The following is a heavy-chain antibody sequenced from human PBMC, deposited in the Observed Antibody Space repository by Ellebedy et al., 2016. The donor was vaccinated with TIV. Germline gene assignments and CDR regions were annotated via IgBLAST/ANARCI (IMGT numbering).Heavy chain of an antibody. CDR3: TKDLLRGIWGGSGRGY. CDR2: ISWRGYYI. J-gene: IGHJ4*02. V-gene: IGHV3-9*01. D-gene: IGHD7-27*01. CDR1: GFTFDDYA. Sequence: GGSLRLSXAASGFTFDDYAMHWVRQAPGKGLEWVSGISWRGYYIGYADSVRGRFTISRGNAKNSLYLQMNSLRIEDTAVYYCTKDLLRGIWGGSGRGYWGQGTLVTVSS.